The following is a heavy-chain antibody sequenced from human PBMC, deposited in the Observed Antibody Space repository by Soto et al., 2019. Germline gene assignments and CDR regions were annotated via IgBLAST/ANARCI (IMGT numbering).Heavy chain of an antibody. Sequence: ASVKVSCKASGYTFTSYYMHWVRQAPGQGLEWMGIINPSGGSTSYAQKFQGRVTMTRDTSTSTVYMELSSLRSEDTAVYYCAREGPYCSGGSCSPNFDYWGQGTLVTVS. V-gene: IGHV1-46*03. J-gene: IGHJ4*02. CDR3: AREGPYCSGGSCSPNFDY. CDR1: GYTFTSYY. CDR2: INPSGGST. D-gene: IGHD2-15*01.